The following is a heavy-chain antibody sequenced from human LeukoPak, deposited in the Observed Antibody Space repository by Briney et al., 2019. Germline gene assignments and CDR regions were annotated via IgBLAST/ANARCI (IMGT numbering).Heavy chain of an antibody. V-gene: IGHV3-30-3*01. CDR3: AETTDGLSANDSTSDA. CDR1: GFTFSSFG. J-gene: IGHJ5*02. CDR2: FSYDGSTQ. D-gene: IGHD4-17*01. Sequence: PGGSLRLSSAASGFTFSSFGMNWVRQAPGKGLEWVAPFSYDGSTQRYADSVKGRFTISRDNSKNSLYLQMNSLRTEDTAVYYCAETTDGLSANDSTSDAGGKGTLVTVSS.